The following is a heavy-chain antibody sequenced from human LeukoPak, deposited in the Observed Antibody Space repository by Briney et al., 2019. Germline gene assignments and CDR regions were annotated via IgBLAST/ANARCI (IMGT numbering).Heavy chain of an antibody. CDR2: IKQDGSEK. Sequence: GGSLRLSCAASGFTFSSYWMSWVRQAPGKGLEWVANIKQDGSEKYYVDSVKGRFTISRDNTKNSLYLQMNSLRAEDTAVYYCARDDCSSISCYHNWFDPWGQGTPVTVSS. J-gene: IGHJ5*02. CDR1: GFTFSSYW. V-gene: IGHV3-7*01. CDR3: ARDDCSSISCYHNWFDP. D-gene: IGHD2-2*01.